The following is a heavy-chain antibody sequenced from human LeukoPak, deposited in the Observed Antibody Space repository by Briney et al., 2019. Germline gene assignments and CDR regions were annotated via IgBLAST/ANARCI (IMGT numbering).Heavy chain of an antibody. CDR1: GFTVSSYY. CDR2: IYRGDST. V-gene: IGHV3-53*01. J-gene: IGHJ4*02. Sequence: HPGGSLRLSCAASGFTVSSYYMNWVRQAPGKGLEWVSVIYRGDSTYYADSVKGRFTNSRDNSKNTLYLQMNSLGAEDTAVYYCAREGHRLPYFDYWGQGTLVTVSS. D-gene: IGHD2-2*01. CDR3: AREGHRLPYFDY.